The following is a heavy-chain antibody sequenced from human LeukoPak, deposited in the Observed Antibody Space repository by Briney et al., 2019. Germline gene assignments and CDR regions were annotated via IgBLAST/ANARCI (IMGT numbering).Heavy chain of an antibody. J-gene: IGHJ4*02. V-gene: IGHV3-30*04. D-gene: IGHD3-10*01. CDR2: ISYDGSNK. CDR1: GFTFSNYA. CDR3: ARDRGTRVGPTDIDY. Sequence: PGRSLRLSCAASGFTFSNYAMHWVRQAPGKGLEWVAVISYDGSNKYYADSVKGRFTISRDNSKNTVYLQMNSLRAEDTAVYYCARDRGTRVGPTDIDYWGQGTLVTVSS.